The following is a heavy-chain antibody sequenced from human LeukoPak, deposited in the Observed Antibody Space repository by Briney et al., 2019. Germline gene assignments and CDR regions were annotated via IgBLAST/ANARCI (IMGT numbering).Heavy chain of an antibody. D-gene: IGHD3-3*01. CDR1: GGSFSGYY. V-gene: IGHV4-34*01. J-gene: IGHJ6*02. Sequence: SETLSLTCAVYGGSFSGYYWSWIRQPPGKGLEWIGSIYYSGSTYYNPSLKSRVTISVDTSKNQFSLKLSSVTAADTAVYYCARPRLYYDFWSGQDVWGQGTTVTVSS. CDR3: ARPRLYYDFWSGQDV. CDR2: IYYSGST.